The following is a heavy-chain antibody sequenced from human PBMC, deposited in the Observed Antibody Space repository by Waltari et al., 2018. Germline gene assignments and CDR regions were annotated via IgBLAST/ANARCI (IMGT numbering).Heavy chain of an antibody. CDR3: ARRGDWGTSAAFDY. CDR2: IYYSGTV. Sequence: QLMLQESGPRLVKPSETVSLTCIVSGDSIPTTGYSWGWIRQPPGKGLEWIGNIYYSGTVNYNPPLNSRVTVSIDTSKNQFSMRLTSVTAADTAVYYCARRGDWGTSAAFDYWVQGTLVTVSS. CDR1: GDSIPTTGYS. D-gene: IGHD7-27*01. V-gene: IGHV4-39*01. J-gene: IGHJ4*02.